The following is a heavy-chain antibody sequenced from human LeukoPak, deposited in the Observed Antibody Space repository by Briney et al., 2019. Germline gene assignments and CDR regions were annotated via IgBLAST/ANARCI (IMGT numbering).Heavy chain of an antibody. CDR3: AKDGRIAVALYFDY. D-gene: IGHD6-19*01. V-gene: IGHV3-23*01. J-gene: IGHJ4*02. Sequence: GGSLRLSCAASGFTFSSYAMSWVRQAPGKGLEWVSAISGSGGSTYYADSVKGRFTISRDNSKNALYLQMNSLRAEDTAVYYCAKDGRIAVALYFDYWGQGTLVTVSS. CDR1: GFTFSSYA. CDR2: ISGSGGST.